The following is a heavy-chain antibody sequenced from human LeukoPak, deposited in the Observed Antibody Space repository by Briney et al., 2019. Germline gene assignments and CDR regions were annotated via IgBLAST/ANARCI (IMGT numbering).Heavy chain of an antibody. CDR1: GFTLSSYG. CDR2: IWYDGSNK. CDR3: ARGPYDSSGYSADI. Sequence: SGGSLRLSRAVSGFTLSSYGMHWVRQAPGKGLEWVAVIWYDGSNKYYADSVKGRFTISRDNSTNTLYLQMNSLRAEDTAVYYCARGPYDSSGYSADIWGQGTMVTVSS. J-gene: IGHJ3*02. D-gene: IGHD3-22*01. V-gene: IGHV3-33*01.